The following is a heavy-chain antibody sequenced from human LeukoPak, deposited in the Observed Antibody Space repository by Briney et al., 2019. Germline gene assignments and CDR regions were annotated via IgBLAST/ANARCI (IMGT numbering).Heavy chain of an antibody. Sequence: GGSLRLSCAASGFRFSDYYMSWIRQAPGKGLEWFSYISSPGSTTYYADSVKGRFTISRDNAKNSLSRQMNSLRADDTAVYYCASGIQPRLSWFFDLWGRGTLVTVSS. V-gene: IGHV3-11*01. CDR2: ISSPGSTT. CDR3: ASGIQPRLSWFFDL. J-gene: IGHJ2*01. D-gene: IGHD5-18*01. CDR1: GFRFSDYY.